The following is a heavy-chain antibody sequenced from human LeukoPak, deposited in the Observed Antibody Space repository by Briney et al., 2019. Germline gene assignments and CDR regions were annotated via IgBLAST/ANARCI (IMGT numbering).Heavy chain of an antibody. D-gene: IGHD3-10*01. J-gene: IGHJ5*02. CDR3: ARAMVRGVIKKFDWFDP. Sequence: SVTVSCKASGGTFSSYAISWVRQAPGQGLEWMGGIIPIFGTANYAQKFQGRVTITADKSTSTAYMELSSLRSEDTAVYYCARAMVRGVIKKFDWFDPWGQGTLVTVSS. CDR1: GGTFSSYA. CDR2: IIPIFGTA. V-gene: IGHV1-69*06.